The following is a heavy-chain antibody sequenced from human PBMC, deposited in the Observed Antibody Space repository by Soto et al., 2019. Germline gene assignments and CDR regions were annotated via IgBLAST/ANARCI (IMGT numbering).Heavy chain of an antibody. J-gene: IGHJ5*02. D-gene: IGHD5-12*01. CDR2: ISSSGDSR. V-gene: IGHV3-23*01. CDR3: AKDPPSPWTANWVDP. CDR1: GFNFNTFA. Sequence: EEQVSESGGGLVQSGGSLRLSCAASGFNFNTFAMSWIRQAPGKGLEWVSHISSSGDSRDYADSVRGRFTISRDNSKNVRFLQMNSLRADDTATYYCAKDPPSPWTANWVDPWGKGTLVTVSS.